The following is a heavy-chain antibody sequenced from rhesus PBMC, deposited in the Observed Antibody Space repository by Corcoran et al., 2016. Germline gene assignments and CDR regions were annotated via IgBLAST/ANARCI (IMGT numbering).Heavy chain of an antibody. CDR3: AMYDTMTALDY. CDR1: VASITNNY. CDR2: IYGTSGST. V-gene: IGHV4-147*01. J-gene: IGHJ4*01. D-gene: IGHD3-28*01. Sequence: QVQLQESGPGLVKPSEPLSLPCAVSVASITNNYWSWFPKSPGKGLAWMGLIYGTSGSTRYNSSLTSRVTISRDTAKNQFSLKLYSVTAADTAVYYCAMYDTMTALDYWGQGVLVTVSS.